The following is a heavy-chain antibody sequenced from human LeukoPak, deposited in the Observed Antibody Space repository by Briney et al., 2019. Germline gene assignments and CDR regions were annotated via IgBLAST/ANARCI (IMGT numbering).Heavy chain of an antibody. D-gene: IGHD4-17*01. CDR3: AKPNYGDLHFDY. CDR1: GFTFSSYG. J-gene: IGHJ4*02. V-gene: IGHV3-30*18. CDR2: ISYDGSNK. Sequence: PGGSLRLSCAASGFTFSSYGMHWVRQAPGKGLEWVAVISYDGSNKYYADSVKGRFTISRDNAKNSLYLQMNSLRAEDTALYYCAKPNYGDLHFDYWGQGTLVTVSS.